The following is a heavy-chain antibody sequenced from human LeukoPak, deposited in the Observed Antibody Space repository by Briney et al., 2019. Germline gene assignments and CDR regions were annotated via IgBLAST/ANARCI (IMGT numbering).Heavy chain of an antibody. J-gene: IGHJ4*02. V-gene: IGHV1-8*01. CDR2: INPNSGNT. Sequence: ASGKVSCKASGYTVTSYDINWVRRAAGQGLEGRGGINPNSGNTCYAQKFQGRVTMTRHTSISTAYMELSSLRSEDTAVYYCARGFRSGIAARLRRAGFDYWGQGTLVTVSS. D-gene: IGHD6-6*01. CDR3: ARGFRSGIAARLRRAGFDY. CDR1: GYTVTSYD.